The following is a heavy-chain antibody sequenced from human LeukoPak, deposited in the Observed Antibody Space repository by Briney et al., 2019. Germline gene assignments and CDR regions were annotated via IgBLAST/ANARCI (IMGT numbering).Heavy chain of an antibody. CDR3: ARGTYDSGGFDY. CDR1: GGSISSHY. V-gene: IGHV4-59*11. D-gene: IGHD3-22*01. CDR2: IYYSGST. J-gene: IGHJ4*02. Sequence: PSETLSLTCTVSGGSISSHYWSWIRQPPGKGLEWIGYIYYSGSTNYNPSLKSRVTISVDTSKNQFSLKLSSVTAADTAVYYCARGTYDSGGFDYWGQETLVTVSS.